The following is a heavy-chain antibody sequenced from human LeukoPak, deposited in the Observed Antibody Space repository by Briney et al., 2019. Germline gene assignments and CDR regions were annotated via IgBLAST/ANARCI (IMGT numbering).Heavy chain of an antibody. Sequence: SETLSLTCNVSGDSISGTNYYWGWIRQPPGKGLEWIASIFYTGSTYYTPSLKSRVTITIDPSNNQLSLRLTSVTVADTAVYYCAIARWTMAGTSTDSWGQGTLVTVSS. CDR1: GDSISGTNYY. D-gene: IGHD6-19*01. CDR3: AIARWTMAGTSTDS. J-gene: IGHJ4*02. V-gene: IGHV4-39*07. CDR2: IFYTGST.